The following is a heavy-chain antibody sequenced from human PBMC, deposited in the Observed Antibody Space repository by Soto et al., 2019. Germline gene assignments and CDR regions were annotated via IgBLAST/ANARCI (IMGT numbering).Heavy chain of an antibody. V-gene: IGHV3-30-3*01. D-gene: IGHD2-2*01. J-gene: IGHJ6*02. CDR2: ISYDGSNK. Sequence: GGSLRLSCAASGFTFSSYAMHWVRQAPGKGLEWVAVISYDGSNKYYADSVKGRFTISRDNSKNTLYLQMNSLRAEDTAVYYCARGSTGYYYYGMDVWGQGTTVTVSS. CDR3: ARGSTGYYYYGMDV. CDR1: GFTFSSYA.